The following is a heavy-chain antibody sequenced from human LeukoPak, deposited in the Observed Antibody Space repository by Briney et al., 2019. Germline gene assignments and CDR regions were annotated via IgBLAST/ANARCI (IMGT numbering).Heavy chain of an antibody. CDR3: TSPSGYSSGWFPSY. J-gene: IGHJ4*02. Sequence: GGSLRLSCAASGFTFSGSAMHWVRQASGKGLEGVGRIRSKANSYATAYAASVKGRFTISRDDSKNTAYLQMNSLKTEDTAVYYCTSPSGYSSGWFPSYWGQGTLVTASS. CDR2: IRSKANSYAT. D-gene: IGHD6-19*01. V-gene: IGHV3-73*01. CDR1: GFTFSGSA.